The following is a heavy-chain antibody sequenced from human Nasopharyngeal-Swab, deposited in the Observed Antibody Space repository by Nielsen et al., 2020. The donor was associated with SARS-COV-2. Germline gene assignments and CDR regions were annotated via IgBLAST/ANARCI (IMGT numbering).Heavy chain of an antibody. CDR3: ARTEYGSGTNFDY. Sequence: GESLKISCQASGYFFNTYWIGWVRQMPGKGLEWMGIIFPDDSDTRYSPSFQGQVTISVDASTTTAYLQWSSLKASDTAMYYCARTEYGSGTNFDYWGQGTLVTVSS. CDR2: IFPDDSDT. V-gene: IGHV5-51*01. D-gene: IGHD3-10*01. CDR1: GYFFNTYW. J-gene: IGHJ4*02.